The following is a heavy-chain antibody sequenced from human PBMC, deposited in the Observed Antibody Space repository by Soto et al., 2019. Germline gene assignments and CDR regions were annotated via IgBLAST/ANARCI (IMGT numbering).Heavy chain of an antibody. Sequence: QVQLVESGGGVVQPGRSLRLSCAASGFTFSSYAMHWVRQAPGKGLEWVAVISYDGSNKYYADSVKGRFTISRDNSKNTLYLQMNSLRAEDTAVYYCARVGDDTEPVDYWGQGTLVTVSS. CDR1: GFTFSSYA. D-gene: IGHD3-10*01. CDR2: ISYDGSNK. V-gene: IGHV3-30-3*01. CDR3: ARVGDDTEPVDY. J-gene: IGHJ4*02.